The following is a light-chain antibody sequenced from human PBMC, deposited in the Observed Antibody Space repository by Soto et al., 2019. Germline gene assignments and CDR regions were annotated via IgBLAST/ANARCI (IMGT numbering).Light chain of an antibody. J-gene: IGKJ1*01. CDR3: QKYNSAPPT. CDR1: QSVDNY. Sequence: EIVMTQSPGTLSLSPGERATLSCRASQSVDNYLDWYQQKPGQAPRLLIYESSNRATGIPARFSGGGSGTEFTLTISSLQPEDVVTYYCQKYNSAPPTFGQGTKVDI. V-gene: IGKV3D-15*01. CDR2: ESS.